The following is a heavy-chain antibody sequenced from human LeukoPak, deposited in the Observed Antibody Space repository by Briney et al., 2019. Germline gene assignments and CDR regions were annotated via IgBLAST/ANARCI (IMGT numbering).Heavy chain of an antibody. CDR3: ARHSIYYHNSGYSDHFDY. CDR2: IYYSGST. J-gene: IGHJ4*02. CDR1: GGSISSSSYY. V-gene: IGHV4-39*01. D-gene: IGHD3-22*01. Sequence: SETLSLTCTVSGGSISSSSYYWGWIRQPPGKGLEWIGSIYYSGSTYYNPSLKSRVTISVNTSKNQFSLKLSSVTAADTAVYYCARHSIYYHNSGYSDHFDYWGQGTLVTVSS.